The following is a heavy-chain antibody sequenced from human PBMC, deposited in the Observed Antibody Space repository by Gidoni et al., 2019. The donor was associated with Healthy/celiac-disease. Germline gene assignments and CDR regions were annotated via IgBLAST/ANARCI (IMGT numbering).Heavy chain of an antibody. CDR2: IYHSGST. CDR1: GGAISSRNW. V-gene: IGHV4-4*02. Sequence: QVQLPESGPGLVKPSGTLSLPCAVSGGAISSRNWWSWVRQPPGKGLEWIGEIYHSGSTNYNPSLKSRVTISVDKSKNQFSLKLSSVTAADTAVYYCARREVGGRDYDIFLDYWGQGTLVTVSS. D-gene: IGHD3-9*01. CDR3: ARREVGGRDYDIFLDY. J-gene: IGHJ4*02.